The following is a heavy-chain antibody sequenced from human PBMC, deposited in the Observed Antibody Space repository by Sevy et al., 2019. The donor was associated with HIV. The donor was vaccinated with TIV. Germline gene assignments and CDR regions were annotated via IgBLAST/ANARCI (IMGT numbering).Heavy chain of an antibody. CDR1: GFIFSYYG. D-gene: IGHD3-3*01. CDR2: ISGSGGST. Sequence: GGSLRLSCAASGFIFSYYGMHWVRQAPGKGLEWVSAISGSGGSTYYADSVKGRFTISRDNSKNTLYLQMNSLRAEDTAVYYCAKEDHDFWSGYYRRGPRGNFDYWGQGTLVTVSS. CDR3: AKEDHDFWSGYYRRGPRGNFDY. J-gene: IGHJ4*02. V-gene: IGHV3-23*01.